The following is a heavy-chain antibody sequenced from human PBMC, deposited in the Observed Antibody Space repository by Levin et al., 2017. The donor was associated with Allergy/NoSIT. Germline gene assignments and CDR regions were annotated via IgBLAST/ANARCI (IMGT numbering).Heavy chain of an antibody. J-gene: IGHJ4*02. CDR2: ISYDGKSN. Sequence: PGGSLRLSCEASGFTFSTYGMHWVRQAPGKGLEWLAIISYDGKSNYYADSVKGRFTISRDNSKNTVYLQLNSLRVEDTAVYYCAKAHGPITAYYFDYWGQGTLVTVSS. D-gene: IGHD2-21*02. CDR1: GFTFSTYG. V-gene: IGHV3-30*18. CDR3: AKAHGPITAYYFDY.